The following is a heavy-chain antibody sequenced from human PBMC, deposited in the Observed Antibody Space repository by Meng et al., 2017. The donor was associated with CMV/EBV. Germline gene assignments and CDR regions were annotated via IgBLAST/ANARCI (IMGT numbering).Heavy chain of an antibody. CDR3: ARRRCSTSCYLDY. V-gene: IGHV3-30*04. J-gene: IGHJ4*02. D-gene: IGHD2-2*01. CDR1: GFTFSSYA. CDR2: ISYDGSNK. Sequence: GGSLRLSCAASGFTFSSYAMHWVRQAPGKGLEWVAVISYDGSNKYYADSVKGRFTISRDNSKNTLYLQMNSLKTEDTAVYYCARRRCSTSCYLDYWGQGTLVTVSS.